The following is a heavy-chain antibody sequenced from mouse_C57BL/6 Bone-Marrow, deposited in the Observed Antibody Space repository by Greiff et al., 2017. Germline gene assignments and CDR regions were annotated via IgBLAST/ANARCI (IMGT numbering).Heavy chain of an antibody. CDR3: STGRARAWFAY. CDR1: GYAFTNYL. J-gene: IGHJ3*01. D-gene: IGHD2-1*01. CDR2: FNPGSGGT. Sequence: QVQLQQSGAELVRPGTSVKVSCKASGYAFTNYLIEWVKQRPGQGLEWIGVFNPGSGGTNYNEKFKGKATLTADKSSSTAYMQLSSLTSEDSAVYFCSTGRARAWFAYWGQGTMVTVSA. V-gene: IGHV1-54*01.